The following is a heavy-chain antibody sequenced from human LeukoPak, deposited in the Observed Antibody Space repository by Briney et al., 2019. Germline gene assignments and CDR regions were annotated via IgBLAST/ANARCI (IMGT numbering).Heavy chain of an antibody. D-gene: IGHD3-22*01. CDR1: GFTSFRVW. Sequence: GGSLRLSCAVSGFTSFRVWMSWGRQGPGKGLEWVANIKQDGREKYYVDSVRGGFTISRENAKHSLFLQMNSLRAEDTAVYYCARGEYYYDGGYWGQGTLVTVSS. V-gene: IGHV3-7*04. CDR2: IKQDGREK. J-gene: IGHJ4*02. CDR3: ARGEYYYDGGY.